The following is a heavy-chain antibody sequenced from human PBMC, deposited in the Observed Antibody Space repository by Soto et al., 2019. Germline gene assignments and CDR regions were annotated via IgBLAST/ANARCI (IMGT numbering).Heavy chain of an antibody. V-gene: IGHV3-74*01. J-gene: IGHJ6*02. CDR2: INSDGSST. CDR1: GFTFSSYW. Sequence: EVQLVESGGGLVQPGGSLRLSCAASGFTFSSYWMHWFRQAPGKGLVWVSRINSDGSSTSYADSVQGRFTISRDNAKNTLYLQMNSLRAEDTAVYYCARAEYDFGSGPTYYYGMDVWGQGTTVTGSS. CDR3: ARAEYDFGSGPTYYYGMDV. D-gene: IGHD3-3*01.